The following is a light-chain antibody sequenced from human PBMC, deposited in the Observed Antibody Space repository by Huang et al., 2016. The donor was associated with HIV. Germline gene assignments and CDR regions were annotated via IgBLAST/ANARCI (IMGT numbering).Light chain of an antibody. CDR1: QDISNH. CDR3: QQYDSITPLT. V-gene: IGKV1-33*01. CDR2: DAS. Sequence: DIQMTQSPSSLSASLGDRLTITCQASQDISNHLNWYQQKPGKAPKLLIYDASNLESGVPSRFSGSGSGTHFTLTISSLQPEDYATYYCQQYDSITPLTFGGGTKVEIK. J-gene: IGKJ4*01.